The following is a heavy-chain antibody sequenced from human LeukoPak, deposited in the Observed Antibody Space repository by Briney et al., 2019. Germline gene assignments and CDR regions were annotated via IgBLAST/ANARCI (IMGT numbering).Heavy chain of an antibody. V-gene: IGHV3-30-3*01. CDR3: ASSPSSYFDY. CDR2: VSYDGTNK. D-gene: IGHD6-13*01. CDR1: GFTFSSHA. Sequence: GRSLRLSCAASGFTFSSHAMHWVRQAPGKGLEWVALVSYDGTNKYYADSVMGRFTVSRDNSKNTLYVQMNSLRTEDTAVYYCASSPSSYFDYWGQGTLVTVSS. J-gene: IGHJ4*02.